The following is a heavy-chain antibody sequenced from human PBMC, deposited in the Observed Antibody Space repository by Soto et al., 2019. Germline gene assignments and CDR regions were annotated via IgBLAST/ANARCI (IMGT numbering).Heavy chain of an antibody. V-gene: IGHV4-38-2*02. Sequence: PSETLSLTCTVSGYSISSGDDWGWIRQPPGKGLEWIGSIYHSGSTYYNPSLKSRVTISVDTSKNQFSLKLSSVTAADTAVYYCARGVSSSSPRRIIYGMDVWGQGTTVTVSS. CDR3: ARGVSSSSPRRIIYGMDV. D-gene: IGHD6-6*01. J-gene: IGHJ6*02. CDR1: GYSISSGDD. CDR2: IYHSGST.